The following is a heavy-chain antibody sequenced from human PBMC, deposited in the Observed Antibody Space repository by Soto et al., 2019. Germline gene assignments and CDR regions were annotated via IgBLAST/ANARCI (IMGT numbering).Heavy chain of an antibody. D-gene: IGHD3-10*01. J-gene: IGHJ3*02. CDR2: ISSNSYTI. CDR1: GFTFSSYD. Sequence: GGSLRLSCAASGFTFSSYDMNWVRQAPGKGLEWVSYISSNSYTIYYAGSVKGRFTVSRDNAKNSLYLQMNSLRDEDTAVYYCARDRTYYYGSGSYYNPSFGIWGQGTMVTVSS. V-gene: IGHV3-48*02. CDR3: ARDRTYYYGSGSYYNPSFGI.